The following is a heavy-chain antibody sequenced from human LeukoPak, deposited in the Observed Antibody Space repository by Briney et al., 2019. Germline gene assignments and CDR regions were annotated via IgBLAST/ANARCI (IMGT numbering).Heavy chain of an antibody. CDR1: GFTFSSYA. D-gene: IGHD5-18*01. Sequence: GGSLRLSCAASGFTFSSYAMSWVRQAPGKGLEWVSAISGSGGSTYYADSVKGRFTISRDNSKNTLYLQMNSLRAEDTAVYYCARDPVDTAMVTGYMDVWGKGTTVTVSS. V-gene: IGHV3-23*01. J-gene: IGHJ6*03. CDR2: ISGSGGST. CDR3: ARDPVDTAMVTGYMDV.